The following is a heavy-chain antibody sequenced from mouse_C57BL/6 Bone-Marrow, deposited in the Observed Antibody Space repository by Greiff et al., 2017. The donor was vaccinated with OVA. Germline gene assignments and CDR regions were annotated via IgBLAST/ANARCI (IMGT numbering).Heavy chain of an antibody. Sequence: EVQLQESGGDLVKPGGSLKLSCAASGFTFSSYGMSWVRQTPDQRLEWVATISRGGSYTYYPASVKGRFTISRDNAKNTLYLQMSSLKSEDTAMYCCARHPYSIYFDYWGQGTTLTVSS. CDR2: ISRGGSYT. D-gene: IGHD2-5*01. CDR3: ARHPYSIYFDY. J-gene: IGHJ2*01. CDR1: GFTFSSYG. V-gene: IGHV5-6*01.